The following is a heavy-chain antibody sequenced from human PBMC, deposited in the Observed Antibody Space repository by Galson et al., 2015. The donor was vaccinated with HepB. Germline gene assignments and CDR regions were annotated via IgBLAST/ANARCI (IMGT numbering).Heavy chain of an antibody. V-gene: IGHV3-7*01. CDR2: IKQDGSEK. CDR1: GFTFSSYW. D-gene: IGHD6-6*01. Sequence: SLRLSCAASGFTFSSYWMSWVRQAPGKGLEWVANIKQDGSEKYYVDSVKGRFTISRDNAKNSLYLQMNSLRAEDTAVYYCARGVDGSSDYYYYYYYMDVWGKGTTVTVSS. J-gene: IGHJ6*03. CDR3: ARGVDGSSDYYYYYYYMDV.